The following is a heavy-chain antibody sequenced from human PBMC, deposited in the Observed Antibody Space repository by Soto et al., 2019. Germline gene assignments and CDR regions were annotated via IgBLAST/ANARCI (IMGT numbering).Heavy chain of an antibody. CDR1: GDSVSSGDHY. Sequence: QVQLQESGPRLVKPSETLSLTCSVSGDSVSSGDHYWSLVRQSPGKALEWIGYVQLNVPTYYNPSRRGRVIISVETSKNHFFLRLTSVTAADSGVYYCAREVGGCFGDDCSRGFDPWGQGTLVTVSS. CDR2: VQLNVPT. D-gene: IGHD2-21*02. CDR3: AREVGGCFGDDCSRGFDP. J-gene: IGHJ5*02. V-gene: IGHV4-30-4*01.